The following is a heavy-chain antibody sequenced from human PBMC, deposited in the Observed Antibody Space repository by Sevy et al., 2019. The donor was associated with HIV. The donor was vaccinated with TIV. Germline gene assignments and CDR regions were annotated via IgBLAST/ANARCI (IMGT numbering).Heavy chain of an antibody. CDR1: GFTFSSYA. Sequence: GGSLRLSCAASGFTFSSYAMHWVRQAPGKGLEWVAVISYDGSNKYYADSVKGRFTISRDNSKNTLYLQMNSLRAEDTAVYYCARKRGYCGGGSCYLRGAFDIWGQGTMVTVSS. V-gene: IGHV3-30-3*01. CDR2: ISYDGSNK. J-gene: IGHJ3*02. CDR3: ARKRGYCGGGSCYLRGAFDI. D-gene: IGHD2-15*01.